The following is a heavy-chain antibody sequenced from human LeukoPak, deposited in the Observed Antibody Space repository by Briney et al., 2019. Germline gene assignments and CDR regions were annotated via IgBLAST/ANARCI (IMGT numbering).Heavy chain of an antibody. CDR2: ISAYNGNT. J-gene: IGHJ4*02. CDR3: ARVSGIVVVPAAPLFDY. CDR1: GCTFTSYG. V-gene: IGHV1-18*01. Sequence: ASVKVSCKASGCTFTSYGISWVRQAPGQGLEWMGWISAYNGNTNYAQKLQGRVTVTTDTSTSTAYMELRSLRSDDTAVYYCARVSGIVVVPAAPLFDYWGQGTLVTVSS. D-gene: IGHD2-2*01.